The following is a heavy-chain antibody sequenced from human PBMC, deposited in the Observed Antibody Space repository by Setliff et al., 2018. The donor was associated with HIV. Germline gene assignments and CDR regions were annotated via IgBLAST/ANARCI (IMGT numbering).Heavy chain of an antibody. Sequence: PSETLSLTCTVSGGSPIGYYWSWIRQSPGKGLEWIGSIYYTEITNYNPSLKSRVTISVDTSKNQFSLKLTSVTAADTALYYCARLRGYFYGHGRYFDYWGQGTLVTVSS. CDR2: IYYTEIT. J-gene: IGHJ4*02. D-gene: IGHD5-18*01. CDR1: GGSPIGYY. V-gene: IGHV4-59*01. CDR3: ARLRGYFYGHGRYFDY.